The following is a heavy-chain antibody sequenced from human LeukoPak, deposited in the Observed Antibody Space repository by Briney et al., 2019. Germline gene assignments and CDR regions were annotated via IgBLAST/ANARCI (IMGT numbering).Heavy chain of an antibody. Sequence: SETLSLTCTVSGGSISSYYWSWVRQPPGKGLEWIGYIYYSGSTNYNPSLKSRVTISVDASKNQFSLKLSSVTAAATAVYYCARRVSLSSGWYSMAYFVHWAREPLFTVST. CDR1: GGSISSYY. CDR3: ARRVSLSSGWYSMAYFVH. D-gene: IGHD6-19*01. J-gene: IGHJ4*02. V-gene: IGHV4-59*08. CDR2: IYYSGST.